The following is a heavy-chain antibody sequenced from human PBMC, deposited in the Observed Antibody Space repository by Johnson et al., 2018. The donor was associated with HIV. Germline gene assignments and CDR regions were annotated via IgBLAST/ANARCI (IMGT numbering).Heavy chain of an antibody. D-gene: IGHD3-10*01. CDR1: GFTFSNYG. CDR3: AKEAITMEVDI. CDR2: IWFDGSNK. Sequence: VQLMESGGGVVQPGRSLRLSCAASGFTFSNYGMHWVRQAPGKGLEWVAVIWFDGSNKYYADSVKGRFTVSRDNSKNTLYLQIDSLRAEDTAVYYCAKEAITMEVDIWGQGTTVSVSS. J-gene: IGHJ3*02. V-gene: IGHV3-33*06.